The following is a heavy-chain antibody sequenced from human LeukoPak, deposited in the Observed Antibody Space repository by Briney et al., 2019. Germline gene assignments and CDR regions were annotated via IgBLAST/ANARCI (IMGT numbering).Heavy chain of an antibody. D-gene: IGHD3-10*01. Sequence: SETLSLTCTVSGGSINNYFWFWIRQSPGKGLEGIGYIYNSVSTSYNPSLKSRVTVSVDTSKNQISLNLSSVTAADTAIYYCARDPNSYGSGSYYFDYWGQGILVTVSS. CDR2: IYNSVST. J-gene: IGHJ4*02. V-gene: IGHV4-4*08. CDR1: GGSINNYF. CDR3: ARDPNSYGSGSYYFDY.